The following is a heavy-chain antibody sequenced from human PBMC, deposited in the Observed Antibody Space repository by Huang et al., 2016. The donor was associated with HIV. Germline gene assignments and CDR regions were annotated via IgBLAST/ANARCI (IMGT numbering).Heavy chain of an antibody. D-gene: IGHD3-22*01. CDR2: ISGTSSNR. J-gene: IGHJ4*02. CDR3: ARTEMEYYYGSSGYYPDY. CDR1: GFDFSKYS. Sequence: EVQLVESGGALVQPGGSLKLSCVVSGFDFSKYSMNWVRQAPGNVLEWVSYISGTSSNRYYADSVKGRFTISRDNAKNSVFLQMRSLRAEDTALYDCARTEMEYYYGSSGYYPDYWGQGTQVTVSS. V-gene: IGHV3-48*01.